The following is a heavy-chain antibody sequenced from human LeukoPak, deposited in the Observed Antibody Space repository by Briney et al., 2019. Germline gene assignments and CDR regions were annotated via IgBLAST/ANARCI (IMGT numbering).Heavy chain of an antibody. Sequence: GGSLRLSCAASGVTFSSFAMHWVRQAPGKGLEWVSVIHTGGSTYYADSVKGRFTISRDTSNNTLYLQMNSLRADDTAVYYCAREGKWLQLRCFDYWGQGTLVTVSS. CDR3: AREGKWLQLRCFDY. V-gene: IGHV3-53*01. J-gene: IGHJ4*02. CDR1: GVTFSSFA. D-gene: IGHD5-24*01. CDR2: IHTGGST.